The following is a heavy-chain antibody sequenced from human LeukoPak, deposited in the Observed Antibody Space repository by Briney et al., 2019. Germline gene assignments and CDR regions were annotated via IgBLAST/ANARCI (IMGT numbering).Heavy chain of an antibody. CDR1: GDSINSSTYY. J-gene: IGHJ2*01. D-gene: IGHD6-19*01. CDR3: ARVIAVGGTGGYYYFDL. Sequence: PSETLSLTCAVSGDSINSSTYYWGWIRQPPGKGPEWIASIYYSGRTNYNPSLKSRVTMSVDTSKNQFSLKLSSVSAADTAVYYCARVIAVGGTGGYYYFDLWGRGTLVTVSS. CDR2: IYYSGRT. V-gene: IGHV4-39*01.